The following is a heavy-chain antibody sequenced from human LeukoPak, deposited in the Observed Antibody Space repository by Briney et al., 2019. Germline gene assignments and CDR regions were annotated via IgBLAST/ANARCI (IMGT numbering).Heavy chain of an antibody. CDR2: INHSGST. CDR1: GGSFSGYY. V-gene: IGHV4-34*01. D-gene: IGHD6-19*01. Sequence: PSETLSLTCAVYGGSFSGYYWSWIRQPPGKGLEWIGEINHSGSTNYNPSLKSRVTISVDTSKNQFSLKLTSVTAADTAVYYCARVAGPGYYFDYWGQETLVTVSS. J-gene: IGHJ4*02. CDR3: ARVAGPGYYFDY.